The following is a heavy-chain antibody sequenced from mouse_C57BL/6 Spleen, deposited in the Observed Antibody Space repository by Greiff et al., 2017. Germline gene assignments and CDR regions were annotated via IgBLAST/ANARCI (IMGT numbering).Heavy chain of an antibody. D-gene: IGHD2-5*01. CDR2: IDPSDSET. CDR3: ARTYSNYLYYAMDY. Sequence: VQLQQPGAELVRPGSSVKLSCKASGYTFTSYWMHWVKQRPIQGLEWIGNIDPSDSETHYNQKFKDKATLTVDKSSSTAYMQLSSLTSEDSAVYYCARTYSNYLYYAMDYWGQGTSVTVSS. J-gene: IGHJ4*01. CDR1: GYTFTSYW. V-gene: IGHV1-52*01.